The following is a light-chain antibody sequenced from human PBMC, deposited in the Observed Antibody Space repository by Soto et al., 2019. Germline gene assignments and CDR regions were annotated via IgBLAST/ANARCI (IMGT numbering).Light chain of an antibody. V-gene: IGLV2-14*01. J-gene: IGLJ2*01. CDR3: SSHTSSGAHVI. CDR1: SSDVGGYNY. CDR2: EVS. Sequence: QSALTQPASVSGSPGQSITISCTGTSSDVGGYNYVSWYQQHPGKAPKLMICEVSNRPSGVSNRFSGSKSGNTASLTISGLQAEDEADYYCSSHTSSGAHVIFGGGTKLTVL.